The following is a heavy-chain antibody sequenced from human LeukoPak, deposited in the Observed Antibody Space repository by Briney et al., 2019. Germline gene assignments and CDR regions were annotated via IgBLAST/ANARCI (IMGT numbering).Heavy chain of an antibody. CDR1: GGSISSYY. V-gene: IGHV4-4*07. CDR3: ARGVGVGSYYYYYYMDV. CDR2: IYTSGST. D-gene: IGHD1-26*01. J-gene: IGHJ6*03. Sequence: PSETLSHTCTVSGGSISSYYWSWIRQPAGKGLEWIGRIYTSGSTNYNPSLKSRVTMSVDTSKNQFSLKLSSVAAADTAVYYCARGVGVGSYYYYYYMDVWGKGTTVTVSS.